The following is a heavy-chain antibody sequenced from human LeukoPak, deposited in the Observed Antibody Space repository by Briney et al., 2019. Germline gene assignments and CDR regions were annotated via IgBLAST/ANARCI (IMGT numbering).Heavy chain of an antibody. J-gene: IGHJ4*02. CDR3: AKDQGLGLDRFDY. CDR2: ISGSGDNT. CDR1: GFTFSSYA. D-gene: IGHD5/OR15-5a*01. V-gene: IGHV3-23*01. Sequence: GGSLRLSCAASGFTFSSYAMSWVRQAPGKRLEWVSAISGSGDNTYYTDSVKGRFTISRDNSKNTLYLQMNSLRVEDTAVYYCAKDQGLGLDRFDYWGQGTLVTVSS.